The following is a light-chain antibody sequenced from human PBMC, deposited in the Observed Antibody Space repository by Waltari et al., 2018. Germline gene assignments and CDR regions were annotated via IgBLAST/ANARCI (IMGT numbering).Light chain of an antibody. CDR1: QSISRW. CDR2: KAS. J-gene: IGKJ2*01. V-gene: IGKV1-5*03. Sequence: IKMTQSPSTLSPSVGDVDTITSRASQSISRWFAWYQQKPGKAPKLLIYKASSLETGVPSRFSGSESGTEFTLTISSLQPDDFATYYCQQYNSYPYTFGQGTKLEIK. CDR3: QQYNSYPYT.